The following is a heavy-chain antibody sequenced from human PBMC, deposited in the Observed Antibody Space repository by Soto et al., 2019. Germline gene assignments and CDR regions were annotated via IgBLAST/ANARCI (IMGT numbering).Heavy chain of an antibody. J-gene: IGHJ6*03. CDR2: INPNSGGT. V-gene: IGHV1-2*04. CDR1: GYTFTGYY. CDR3: AREKEYPWHYMDV. Sequence: GASVKVSCKASGYTFTGYYMHWVRQAPGQGLEWMGWINPNSGGTNYAQKFQGWVTMTRDTSISTAYMELSRLRSDDTAVYYCAREKEYPWHYMDVWGKGTTVTVSS. D-gene: IGHD2-15*01.